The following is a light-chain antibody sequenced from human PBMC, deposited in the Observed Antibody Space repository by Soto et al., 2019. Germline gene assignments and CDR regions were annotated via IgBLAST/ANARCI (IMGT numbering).Light chain of an antibody. CDR1: SSDVGGYNY. CDR2: EVS. J-gene: IGLJ2*01. V-gene: IGLV2-8*01. CDR3: SSFAGSNNVI. Sequence: QSALTQPASASGSPGQSVTISCIGTSSDVGGYNYVSWYQQHPGKAPKLMIYEVSKRPSGVPDRFSGSKSGNTASLTVSGLQAEDEANYYCSSFAGSNNVIFGGGTKLTVL.